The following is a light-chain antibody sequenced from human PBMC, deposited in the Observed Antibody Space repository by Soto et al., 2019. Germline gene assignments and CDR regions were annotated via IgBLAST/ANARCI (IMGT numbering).Light chain of an antibody. CDR1: QSVSSFY. V-gene: IGKV3-20*01. J-gene: IGKJ4*01. CDR2: GAT. Sequence: EIVLTQSPGTLSLSPGERATLSCRASQSVSSFYSAWYQQKPGQAPRLLIYGATTRATGIPDRFIGSVSGTDFNHTISRLEPKDIAVYDCKQYASSPPTGPFGGGTKVKIK. CDR3: KQYASSPPTGP.